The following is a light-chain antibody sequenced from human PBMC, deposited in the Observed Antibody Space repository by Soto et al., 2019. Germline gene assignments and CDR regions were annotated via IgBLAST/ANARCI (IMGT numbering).Light chain of an antibody. CDR2: GAS. CDR1: QRISSRY. V-gene: IGKV3-20*01. Sequence: ELVLTQAPGTLSLSPGERATLYCRASQRISSRYLAWYQQKPGQAPSHLISGASPRATGIPHRFSGSGSGSDYTLRISTLVPIDLGVNFCQRYDNYPPFTLRQGTKVVI. J-gene: IGKJ2*01. CDR3: QRYDNYPPFT.